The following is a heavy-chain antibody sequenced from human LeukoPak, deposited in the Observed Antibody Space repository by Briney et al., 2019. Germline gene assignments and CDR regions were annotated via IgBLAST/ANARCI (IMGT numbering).Heavy chain of an antibody. D-gene: IGHD3-10*01. J-gene: IGHJ5*02. V-gene: IGHV3-23*01. CDR3: ARAFVWFGESGWFDP. CDR2: ITGSGGST. CDR1: GFTFINYG. Sequence: PGGSLRLSCAASGFTFINYGMNWVRQAPGKGLEWVSGITGSGGSTYYADSVKGRFTISRDNSKNTVYLQINSLTAEDTAVYYCARAFVWFGESGWFDPWGQGTLVTVSS.